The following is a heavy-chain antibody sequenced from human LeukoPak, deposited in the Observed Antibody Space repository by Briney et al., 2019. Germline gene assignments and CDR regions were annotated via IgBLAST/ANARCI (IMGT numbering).Heavy chain of an antibody. CDR1: GFTFSSYS. CDR3: ARDARWLQLGYFDY. J-gene: IGHJ4*02. D-gene: IGHD5-24*01. V-gene: IGHV3-48*01. Sequence: GGSLRLSCAASGFTFSSYSMNWVRQAPGKGLEWVSYISSSSSTIYYADSVKGRFTISRDNAKTSLYLQMNSLRAEDTAVYYCARDARWLQLGYFDYWGQGTLVTVSS. CDR2: ISSSSSTI.